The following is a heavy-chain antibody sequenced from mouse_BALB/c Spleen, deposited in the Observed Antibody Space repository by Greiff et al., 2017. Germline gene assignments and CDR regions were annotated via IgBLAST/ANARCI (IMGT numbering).Heavy chain of an antibody. V-gene: IGHV1S81*02. CDR1: GYTFTSYW. CDR2: INPSNGRT. J-gene: IGHJ3*01. Sequence: VQLQQSGAELVKPGASVKLSCKASGYTFTSYWMHWVKQRPGQGLEWIGEINPSNGRTNYNEKFKSKATLTVDKSSSTAYMQLSSLTSEDSAVYYCPYGYDEGWAYWGQGTLVTVSA. CDR3: PYGYDEGWAY. D-gene: IGHD2-2*01.